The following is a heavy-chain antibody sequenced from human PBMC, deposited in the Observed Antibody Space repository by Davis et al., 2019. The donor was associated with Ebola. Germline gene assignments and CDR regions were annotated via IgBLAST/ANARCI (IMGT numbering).Heavy chain of an antibody. CDR3: AKVRVRYFSNDHYGMDV. J-gene: IGHJ6*02. Sequence: GESLKISCAVSGMTFRTYGMHWVRQAPGKGLEWVAVIAYDGSVKQYVDSVKGRFTISRDDSKNTVYLQMNSLRAEDTAVYYSAKVRVRYFSNDHYGMDVWGPGTSVIVSS. V-gene: IGHV3-33*05. CDR1: GMTFRTYG. D-gene: IGHD4-11*01. CDR2: IAYDGSVK.